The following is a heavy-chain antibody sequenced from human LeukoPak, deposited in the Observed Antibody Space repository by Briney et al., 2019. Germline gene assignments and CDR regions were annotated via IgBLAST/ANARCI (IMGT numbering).Heavy chain of an antibody. CDR2: ISSSSSYI. J-gene: IGHJ5*02. CDR3: ARDRGTTEFDP. V-gene: IGHV3-21*01. D-gene: IGHD4-17*01. Sequence: GGSLRLSCAASGFTFSSYSMNWVRQAPGKGLEWVSSISSSSSYIYYADSVKGRFTISRDNAKNSLYLQMNSLRAEDTAVYCCARDRGTTEFDPWGQGTLVTVSS. CDR1: GFTFSSYS.